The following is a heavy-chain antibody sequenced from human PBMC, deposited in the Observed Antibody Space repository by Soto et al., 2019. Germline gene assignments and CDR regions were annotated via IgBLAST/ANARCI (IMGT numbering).Heavy chain of an antibody. CDR1: GDSVSSISAA. CDR2: TYCWSTN. J-gene: IGHJ4*02. CDR3: ARDCGRCYSGFDS. D-gene: IGHD2-15*01. Sequence: SQTLSLTCGISGDSVSSISAAWIWIHQSPSRGLEWLGRTYCWSTNDYILSVRGRMTINPDTSKNQFSLQLNSVTPEDTAVYYCARDCGRCYSGFDSWGQGTLVTVSS. V-gene: IGHV6-1*01.